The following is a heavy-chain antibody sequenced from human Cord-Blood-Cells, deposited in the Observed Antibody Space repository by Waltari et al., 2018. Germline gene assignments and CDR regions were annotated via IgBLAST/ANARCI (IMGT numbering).Heavy chain of an antibody. CDR1: GYPFTGYY. Sequence: QVQLVQPGAEVKKPGASVKVSCKASGYPFTGYYMHWVRQAPGQGLGWMGWINPNSGGTNYAQKLQGWVTMTRDTSISTAYMELSRLRSDDTAVYYCARGPLPQCLWWFDPWGQGTLVTVSS. D-gene: IGHD3-16*01. CDR2: INPNSGGT. J-gene: IGHJ5*02. V-gene: IGHV1-2*04. CDR3: ARGPLPQCLWWFDP.